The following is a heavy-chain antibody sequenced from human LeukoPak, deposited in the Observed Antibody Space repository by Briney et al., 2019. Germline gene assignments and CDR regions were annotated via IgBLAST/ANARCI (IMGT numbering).Heavy chain of an antibody. J-gene: IGHJ6*02. CDR1: GYSFTSYW. Sequence: GESLKISCKGSGYSFTSYWVSWVRQMPGKGLEWMGRIDPSDSYTNYSPSFQGHVTISADKSISTAYLQWSSLKASDTAMYYCAIKYYYYYGMDVWGQGTTVTVSS. CDR3: AIKYYYYYGMDV. V-gene: IGHV5-10-1*01. CDR2: IDPSDSYT.